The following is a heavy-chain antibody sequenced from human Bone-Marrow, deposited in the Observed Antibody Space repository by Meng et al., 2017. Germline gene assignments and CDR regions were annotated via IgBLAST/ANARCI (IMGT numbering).Heavy chain of an antibody. J-gene: IGHJ4*02. CDR3: AREASPEYYFDY. Sequence: QVHLQESRQGLSKPSQTLSLTCTVAGGSISSGGYYWSWIRQHPGKGLEWIGYIYYSGSTYYNPSLKSLVTISVDTSKNQFSLKLSSVTAADTAVYYCAREASPEYYFDYWGQGTLVTVSS. V-gene: IGHV4-31*01. CDR1: GGSISSGGYY. D-gene: IGHD1-14*01. CDR2: IYYSGST.